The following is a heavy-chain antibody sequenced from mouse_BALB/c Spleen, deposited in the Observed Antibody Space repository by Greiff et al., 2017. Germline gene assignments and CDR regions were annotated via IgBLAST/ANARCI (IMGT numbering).Heavy chain of an antibody. CDR1: GYSITSDYA. V-gene: IGHV3-2*02. J-gene: IGHJ1*01. D-gene: IGHD3-1*01. Sequence: EVKLVESGPGLVKPSQSLSLTCTVTGYSITSDYAWNWIRQFPGNKLEWMGSISYSGSTSYNPSLKSRISITRDTSKNQFFLQLNSVTTEDTATYYCARWGSRGYFDVGGAGATVTVSA. CDR2: ISYSGST. CDR3: ARWGSRGYFDV.